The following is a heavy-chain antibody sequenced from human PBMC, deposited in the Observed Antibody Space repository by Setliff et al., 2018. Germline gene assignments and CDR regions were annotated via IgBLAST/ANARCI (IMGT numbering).Heavy chain of an antibody. V-gene: IGHV3-7*01. D-gene: IGHD4-17*01. CDR3: SRDLQGSGDYVVEY. Sequence: GGSLRLSCAASGFTFRSYWMSWVRQAPGKGLEWVANIKKDGSIKYYLDSVRGRFTISRDNAENSLTLQMNSLRVEDTAVYYCSRDLQGSGDYVVEYWGQGTLVTGLL. CDR1: GFTFRSYW. CDR2: IKKDGSIK. J-gene: IGHJ4*02.